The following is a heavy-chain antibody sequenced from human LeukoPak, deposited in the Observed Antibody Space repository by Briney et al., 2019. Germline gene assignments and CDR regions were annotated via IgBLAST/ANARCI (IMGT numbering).Heavy chain of an antibody. D-gene: IGHD3-22*01. Sequence: GGSLRLSCAASGFTFSSYGMHWVRQAPGKGLEWVAVIWYDGSNKYYADSVKGRFTISRDNSKNTLYLQMNSLRAEDTAVYYCAKDFYYYDSSGSLFGDAFDIWGQGTMVTVSS. CDR1: GFTFSSYG. J-gene: IGHJ3*02. V-gene: IGHV3-33*06. CDR3: AKDFYYYDSSGSLFGDAFDI. CDR2: IWYDGSNK.